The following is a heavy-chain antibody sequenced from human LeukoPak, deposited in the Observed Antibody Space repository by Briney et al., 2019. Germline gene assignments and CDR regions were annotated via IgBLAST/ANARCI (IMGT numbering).Heavy chain of an antibody. D-gene: IGHD4-23*01. V-gene: IGHV3-30*18. CDR3: AKDPGGGTTLEYYYGMDV. CDR1: GFTLSSHG. CDR2: ISYDGSSK. J-gene: IGHJ6*02. Sequence: PGRSLRLSCAASGFTLSSHGMHWVRQAPGKGLEWVAVISYDGSSKYYADSVRGRVTISRDNSKNTLYLQMNSLRAEDTAVYYCAKDPGGGTTLEYYYGMDVWGQGTTVTVSS.